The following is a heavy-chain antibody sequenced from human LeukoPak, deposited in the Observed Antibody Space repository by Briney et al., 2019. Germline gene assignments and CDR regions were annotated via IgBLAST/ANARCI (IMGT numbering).Heavy chain of an antibody. CDR1: GFTFSSYG. D-gene: IGHD3-10*01. CDR3: ARDISGSGNYYFDY. J-gene: IGHJ4*02. CDR2: ISYDGSNK. Sequence: GGSLRLSCAASGFTFSSYGMHWVRQAPGKGLEWVAVISYDGSNKYYADSVKGRFTISRDNSKNTLYLQMNSLRAEDTAVYYCARDISGSGNYYFDYWGQGTLVTVSS. V-gene: IGHV3-30*03.